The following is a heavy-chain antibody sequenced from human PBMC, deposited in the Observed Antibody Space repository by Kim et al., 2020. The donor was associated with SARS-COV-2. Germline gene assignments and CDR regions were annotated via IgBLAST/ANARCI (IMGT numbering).Heavy chain of an antibody. V-gene: IGHV3-66*01. J-gene: IGHJ6*02. Sequence: ADSVRGRFTSSRDFSRNTLYLQMHSLRGEDTVVYYCARGNAAGNYYYGMDVWGQGTTVTVSS. D-gene: IGHD6-13*01. CDR3: ARGNAAGNYYYGMDV.